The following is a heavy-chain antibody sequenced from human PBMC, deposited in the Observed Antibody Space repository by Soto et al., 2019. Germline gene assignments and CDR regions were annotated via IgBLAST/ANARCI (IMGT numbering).Heavy chain of an antibody. CDR2: IYYSGST. CDR3: ARLVAARPRRRRQYYYYYMDV. D-gene: IGHD6-6*01. J-gene: IGHJ6*03. Sequence: SETLSLTCTVSGGSISSYYWSWIRQPPGKGLEWIGYIYYSGSTNYNPSLKSRVTISVDTSKNQFSLKLSSVTAADTAVYYCARLVAARPRRRRQYYYYYMDVWGKGTTVTVSS. V-gene: IGHV4-59*08. CDR1: GGSISSYY.